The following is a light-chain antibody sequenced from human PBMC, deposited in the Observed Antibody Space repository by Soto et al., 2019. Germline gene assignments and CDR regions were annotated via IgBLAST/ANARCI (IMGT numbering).Light chain of an antibody. V-gene: IGKV1-39*01. Sequence: EIQMTRSPSTLSGSVGDRVTISCQASQSIGNWLAWYKQQPGKAPKILIYAASSLQSGVPSRVSGSGYGTDVTLNISSLQPEDGATYDGQQSYSTPPTFGQGTKVDI. CDR3: QQSYSTPPT. CDR2: AAS. J-gene: IGKJ1*01. CDR1: QSIGNW.